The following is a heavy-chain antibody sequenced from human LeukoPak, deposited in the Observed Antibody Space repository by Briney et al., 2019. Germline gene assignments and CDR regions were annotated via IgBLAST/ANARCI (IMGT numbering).Heavy chain of an antibody. CDR3: ARVAARYVGMDV. Sequence: SETLSLACTVSAGSINNYYWSWIRQPPGKGLEWIGYIYYSGSTNYNPSLKSRVTISVDTSKKQVSLNLSSVTAADTAVYYCARVAARYVGMDVWGQGTTVTVSS. D-gene: IGHD6-6*01. V-gene: IGHV4-59*01. CDR2: IYYSGST. J-gene: IGHJ6*02. CDR1: AGSINNYY.